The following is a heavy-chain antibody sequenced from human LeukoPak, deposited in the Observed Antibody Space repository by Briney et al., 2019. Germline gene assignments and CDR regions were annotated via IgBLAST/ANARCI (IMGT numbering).Heavy chain of an antibody. CDR2: INHSGST. CDR1: GGSFSGYY. J-gene: IGHJ5*02. D-gene: IGHD3-10*01. Sequence: SETLSLTCAVYGGSFSGYYWGWIRQPPGKGLEWIGEINHSGSTNYNPSLKSRVTISVDTSKNQFSLKLSSVTAADTAVYYCARYYGSGRRWFDPWGQGTLVTVSS. CDR3: ARYYGSGRRWFDP. V-gene: IGHV4-34*01.